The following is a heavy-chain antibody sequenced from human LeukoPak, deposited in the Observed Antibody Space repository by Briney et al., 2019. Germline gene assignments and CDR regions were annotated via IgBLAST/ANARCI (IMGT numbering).Heavy chain of an antibody. CDR2: VSGSGGSI. CDR1: GFTFSSYA. J-gene: IGHJ4*02. Sequence: GGSLRLSCAASGFTFSSYAMNWVRQAPGKGLEWVSGVSGSGGSIYYADSVKGRFTISRDNSKNTLYLQMNSLRAEDTAVYYCARAPYSSLPSDYWGQGTLVTVSS. CDR3: ARAPYSSLPSDY. D-gene: IGHD6-6*01. V-gene: IGHV3-23*01.